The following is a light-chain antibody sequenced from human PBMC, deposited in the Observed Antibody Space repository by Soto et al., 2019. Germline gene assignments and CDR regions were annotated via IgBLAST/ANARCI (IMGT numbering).Light chain of an antibody. CDR1: SSDVGGYTY. V-gene: IGLV2-14*01. CDR2: EVS. J-gene: IGLJ1*01. Sequence: ITISCTGTSSDVGGYTYVSWYQQHPGKAPKLMIYEVSNRPSGGSNRFSGSKSGNSASLTISGLHAEDEANFFCTRRIRHRPPLHGFG. CDR3: TRRIRHRPPLHG.